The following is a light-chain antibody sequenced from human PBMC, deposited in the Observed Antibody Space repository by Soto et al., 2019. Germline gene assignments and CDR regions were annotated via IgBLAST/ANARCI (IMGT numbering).Light chain of an antibody. V-gene: IGKV3-15*01. J-gene: IGKJ2*01. CDR1: QSVNVN. Sequence: EVVLTQSPATLSLSPGERATLSCRASQSVNVNLAWHQQKPGQAPRLLIYGASTRAAGVPARFTGSGSGTEFTLTISSLQSDDFAVNYCQQDNHWPPYTFGQGTKLEIK. CDR3: QQDNHWPPYT. CDR2: GAS.